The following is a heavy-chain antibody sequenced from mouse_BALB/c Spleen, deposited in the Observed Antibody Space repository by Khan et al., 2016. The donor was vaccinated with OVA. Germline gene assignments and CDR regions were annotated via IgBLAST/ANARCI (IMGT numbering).Heavy chain of an antibody. Sequence: QVQLQQPGAELVKPGASVKLSCKASGYTFSSYWMHWVKQRPGQGLEWIGEIDPSDSHTNYNQKFKGKATLNLDKSSSTAYMHLSSLTSEDSAVYYCARSYYYGSSTWFACWGQGTLVTVSA. CDR3: ARSYYYGSSTWFAC. D-gene: IGHD1-1*01. J-gene: IGHJ3*01. CDR1: GYTFSSYW. CDR2: IDPSDSHT. V-gene: IGHV1-69*02.